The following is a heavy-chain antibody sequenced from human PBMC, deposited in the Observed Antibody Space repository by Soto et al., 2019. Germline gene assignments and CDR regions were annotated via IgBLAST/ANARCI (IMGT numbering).Heavy chain of an antibody. V-gene: IGHV1-3*03. J-gene: IGHJ1*01. CDR2: INAGIGDT. D-gene: IGHD3-22*01. Sequence: ASVKVSCKASGYTFTSYAMHCVRQAPGQRLEWMGWINAGIGDTEYSEKFQGRFTVSRDNSRNTLFLQMKSLRPEDMAMYYCAREDHSSGHAGTFRLWGQGTLVTVSS. CDR1: GYTFTSYA. CDR3: AREDHSSGHAGTFRL.